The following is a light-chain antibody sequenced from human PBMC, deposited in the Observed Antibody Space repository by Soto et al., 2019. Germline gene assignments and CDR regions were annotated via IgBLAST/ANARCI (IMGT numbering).Light chain of an antibody. CDR1: SSDVGGYNS. CDR2: EVN. Sequence: QSVLTQPASVSGSPGQSITISCTGTSSDVGGYNSVSWYQQHPGKAPKLLIFEVNNRPSGVSNRFSGSKSGNTASLTISGLRAEDEADYYCNSYTGSDSAYVFGTGTKLTVL. J-gene: IGLJ1*01. V-gene: IGLV2-14*01. CDR3: NSYTGSDSAYV.